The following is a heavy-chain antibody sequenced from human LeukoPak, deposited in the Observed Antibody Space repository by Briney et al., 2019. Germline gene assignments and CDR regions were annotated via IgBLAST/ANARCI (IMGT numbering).Heavy chain of an antibody. CDR2: ISAYNGNT. D-gene: IGHD3-16*02. Sequence: ASVKVSCMASGYTFTSYGISWVRQAPGQGLEWMGWISAYNGNTNYAQKLQGRVTMTTDTSTSTAYMELRSLRSDDTAVYYCASFSIYYYYGMDVWGQGTTVTVSS. V-gene: IGHV1-18*01. CDR1: GYTFTSYG. CDR3: ASFSIYYYYGMDV. J-gene: IGHJ6*02.